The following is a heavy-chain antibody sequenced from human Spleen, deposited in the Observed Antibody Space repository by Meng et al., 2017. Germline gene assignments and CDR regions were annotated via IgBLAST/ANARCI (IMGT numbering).Heavy chain of an antibody. CDR3: AANRDGFDP. CDR1: CGSISSGGYY. Sequence: VQLQKAGPCLVKPSHTLSLTCTVSCGSISSGGYYWSWIRQHPGKGLDWIGHMYYSGSTYYNPSLKSRVTISVDTSQNQFSLKLSSVTAADTAVYYCAANRDGFDPWGQGTLVTVSS. CDR2: MYYSGST. J-gene: IGHJ5*02. V-gene: IGHV4-31*03.